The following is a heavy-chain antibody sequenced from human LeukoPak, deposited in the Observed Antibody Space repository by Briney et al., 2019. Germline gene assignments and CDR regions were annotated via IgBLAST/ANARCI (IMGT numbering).Heavy chain of an antibody. CDR1: GYTFTGYY. CDR2: INPNSGGT. CDR3: ARDRTRQLVRWGSSLDY. D-gene: IGHD6-13*01. J-gene: IGHJ4*02. V-gene: IGHV1-2*06. Sequence: ASVKVSCKASGYTFTGYYMHWVRQAPGQGLEWMGRINPNSGGTNYAQKFQRRVTMTRDTSISTAYMELSRLRSDDTAVYYCARDRTRQLVRWGSSLDYWGQGTLVTVSS.